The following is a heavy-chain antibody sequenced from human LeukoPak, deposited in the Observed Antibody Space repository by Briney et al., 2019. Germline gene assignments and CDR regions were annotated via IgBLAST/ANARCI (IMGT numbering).Heavy chain of an antibody. CDR1: GGSISSSSYY. V-gene: IGHV4-61*05. Sequence: SETLSLTCTVSGGSISSSSYYWGWIRQPPGKGLEWIGYIYYSGTTHYNPSLLSRVTISVDTSKNQFSLKLSSVTAADTAMYYCARYSSGWSWYFDLWGRGTLVTVSS. CDR2: IYYSGTT. J-gene: IGHJ2*01. D-gene: IGHD6-19*01. CDR3: ARYSSGWSWYFDL.